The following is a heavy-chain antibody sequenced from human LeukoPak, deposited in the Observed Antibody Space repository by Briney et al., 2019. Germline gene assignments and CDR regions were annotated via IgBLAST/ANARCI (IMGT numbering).Heavy chain of an antibody. CDR1: GFTFTDYY. CDR2: ISSSGATI. V-gene: IGHV3-11*01. J-gene: IGHJ5*02. D-gene: IGHD3-16*01. CDR3: ARDHYDYVWGSPFTVNWFDP. Sequence: GGSLRLSCAASGFTFTDYYMTWIRQAPGKGLEWLSYISSSGATIYYADSVKGRFTISRDNARNPLYLQMNTLRAEDTAVYYCARDHYDYVWGSPFTVNWFDPWGQGTLVTVSS.